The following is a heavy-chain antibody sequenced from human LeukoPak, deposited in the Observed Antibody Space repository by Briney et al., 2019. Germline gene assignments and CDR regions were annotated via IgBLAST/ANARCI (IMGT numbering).Heavy chain of an antibody. CDR3: ARVEEGYGSGRRESSYYYYMDV. D-gene: IGHD3-10*01. Sequence: SETLSLTCTVSGGSISSYYWSWIRQPPGKGLEWIGFIYYSGSTNYNPSLKSRVTISVDTSKNQFSLKLSSVTAADTAVYYCARVEEGYGSGRRESSYYYYMDVWGKGTTVTISS. J-gene: IGHJ6*03. CDR1: GGSISSYY. CDR2: IYYSGST. V-gene: IGHV4-59*01.